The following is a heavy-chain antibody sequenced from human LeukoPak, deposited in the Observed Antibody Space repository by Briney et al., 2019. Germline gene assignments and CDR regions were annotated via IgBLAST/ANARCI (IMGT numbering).Heavy chain of an antibody. CDR2: ISAYNDNT. Sequence: ASVNVSCKASGYTFTSYGISWVRQAPGQGLEWMGWISAYNDNTNYAQKLQGRVTMTTDTSTSTAYMELRRLRSDDTAVYYCARDLSATVTTTDHHFDYWGQGTLVTVSS. CDR3: ARDLSATVTTTDHHFDY. CDR1: GYTFTSYG. J-gene: IGHJ4*02. D-gene: IGHD4-17*01. V-gene: IGHV1-18*01.